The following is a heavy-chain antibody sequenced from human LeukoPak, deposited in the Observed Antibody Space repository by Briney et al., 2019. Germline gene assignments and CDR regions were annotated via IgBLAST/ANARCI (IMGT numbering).Heavy chain of an antibody. CDR2: INHSGST. CDR3: ARALPGYFDTSGYYFDC. V-gene: IGHV4-34*01. D-gene: IGHD3-22*01. Sequence: PSETLSLTCAVYGGSFSGYYWSWIRQPPGKGLEWIGEINHSGSTNYSPSLKSRVTISVDTSKNHFSLKLSSVTAADTAVYYCARALPGYFDTSGYYFDCWGQGTLVTVSS. CDR1: GGSFSGYY. J-gene: IGHJ4*02.